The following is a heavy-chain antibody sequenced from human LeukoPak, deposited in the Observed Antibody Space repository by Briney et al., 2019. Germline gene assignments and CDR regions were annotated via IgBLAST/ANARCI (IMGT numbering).Heavy chain of an antibody. D-gene: IGHD3-22*01. CDR1: GGSFSGYY. CDR2: INHSGST. J-gene: IGHJ4*02. CDR3: ARRTSYYYDSSGYYAPEEYDY. Sequence: SETLSLTCAVYGGSFSGYYWSWIRQTPGKGLEWIGEINHSGSTNYNPSLKSRVTISVDTSKNQFSLKLSSVTAADTAVYYCARRTSYYYDSSGYYAPEEYDYWGQGTLVTVSS. V-gene: IGHV4-34*01.